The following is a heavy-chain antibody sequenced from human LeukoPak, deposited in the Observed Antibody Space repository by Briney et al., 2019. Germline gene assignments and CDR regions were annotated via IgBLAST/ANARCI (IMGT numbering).Heavy chain of an antibody. J-gene: IGHJ5*01. CDR2: IYHSGRPTT. CDR3: AGAMEQWLGNNWFES. Sequence: SETLSLTCAVSGDSISSGGYSWSWIRQPPGKGLEWIGYIYHSGRPTTYYNPSLKSRVTISVDRSKNQFSLKVRSVTAADTAVYYCAGAMEQWLGNNWFESWGQGTLVTVSS. V-gene: IGHV4-30-2*01. CDR1: GDSISSGGYS. D-gene: IGHD6-19*01.